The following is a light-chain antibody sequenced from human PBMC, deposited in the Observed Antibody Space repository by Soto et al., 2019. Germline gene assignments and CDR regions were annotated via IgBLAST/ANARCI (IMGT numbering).Light chain of an antibody. CDR1: QSVSSN. J-gene: IGKJ1*01. CDR3: QHYNSYGT. Sequence: EIMMTQSPATLSVSPGERATLSCRASQSVSSNLAWYQQKPGQAPRLLIYGASTRATGIPARISGSGSGTEFTLTISSLQSEDFATYYCQHYNSYGTFGQGTKVEIK. CDR2: GAS. V-gene: IGKV3-15*01.